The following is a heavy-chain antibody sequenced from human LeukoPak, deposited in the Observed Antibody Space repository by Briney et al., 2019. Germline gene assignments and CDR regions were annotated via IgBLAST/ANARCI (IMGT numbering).Heavy chain of an antibody. CDR2: TYYRSKWYT. Sequence: SQTLSLTCAISGDSVSSNSAAWNWVRQSPSSGLEWLGRTYYRSKWYTHYADSVRSRITINPDTSKNQFSLQLNSVTPEDTAVYYCAREGTTTLDTWGQGTLVTVSS. V-gene: IGHV6-1*01. CDR1: GDSVSSNSAA. J-gene: IGHJ5*02. D-gene: IGHD1-1*01. CDR3: AREGTTTLDT.